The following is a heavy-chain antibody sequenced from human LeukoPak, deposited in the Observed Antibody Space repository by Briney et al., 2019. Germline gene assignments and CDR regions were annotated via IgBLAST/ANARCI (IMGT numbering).Heavy chain of an antibody. CDR1: GGSISSSSYY. CDR3: ARGKYKPRTSRDIVVVPAAMPLDY. V-gene: IGHV4-39*07. D-gene: IGHD2-2*01. Sequence: SETLSLTCTVSGGSISSSSYYWGWIRQPPGKGLEWIGSIYYSGSTYYNPSLKSRVTISVDTSKNQFSLKLSSVTAADTAVYYCARGKYKPRTSRDIVVVPAAMPLDYWGQGTLVTVSS. J-gene: IGHJ4*02. CDR2: IYYSGST.